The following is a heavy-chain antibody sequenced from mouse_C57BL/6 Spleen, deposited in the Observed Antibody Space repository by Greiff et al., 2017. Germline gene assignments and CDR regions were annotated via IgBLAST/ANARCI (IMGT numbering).Heavy chain of an antibody. Sequence: VQLQQSDAELVKPGASVKISCKVSGYTFTDHTIHWMKQRPEQGLEWIGYIYPRDGSTKYNEKFKGKATLTADKSSSTAYMQLNSLTSEDSAVYFGARGPMVTTERGDYFDYWGQGTTLTVSS. CDR3: ARGPMVTTERGDYFDY. V-gene: IGHV1-78*01. J-gene: IGHJ2*01. CDR2: IYPRDGST. D-gene: IGHD2-2*01. CDR1: GYTFTDHT.